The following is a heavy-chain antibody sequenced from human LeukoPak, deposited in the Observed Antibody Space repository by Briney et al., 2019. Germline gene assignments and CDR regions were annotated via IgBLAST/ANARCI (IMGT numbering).Heavy chain of an antibody. CDR1: GFTFDDYD. CDR3: ARDGLVDTPMGAGY. J-gene: IGHJ4*02. CDR2: INWNGGST. V-gene: IGHV3-20*04. Sequence: PGGSLRFSCAASGFTFDDYDMSWVRQAPGKGLEWVSGINWNGGSTGYADSVKGRFTISRDNAKNSLYLQMNSLRAEDTALYYCARDGLVDTPMGAGYWGQGTLVTVSS. D-gene: IGHD5-18*01.